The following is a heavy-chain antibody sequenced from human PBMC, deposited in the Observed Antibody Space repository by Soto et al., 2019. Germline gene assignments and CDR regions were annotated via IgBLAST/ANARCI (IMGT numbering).Heavy chain of an antibody. CDR3: ARSIVVVTALDY. D-gene: IGHD2-21*02. J-gene: IGHJ4*02. CDR2: INAGNGNT. V-gene: IGHV1-3*05. CDR1: GYTLTSYA. Sequence: QVQLVQSGAEEKKPGASVKVSCKASGYTLTSYAMHWVRKAPGQRLEWMGWINAGNGNTKYSQKFQGRVTITRDTSASTAYMELSSLRSEDTAVYYCARSIVVVTALDYWGQGTLVTVSS.